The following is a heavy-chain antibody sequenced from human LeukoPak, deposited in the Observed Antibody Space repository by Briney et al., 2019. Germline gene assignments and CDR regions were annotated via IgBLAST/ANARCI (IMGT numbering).Heavy chain of an antibody. J-gene: IGHJ5*02. V-gene: IGHV3-74*01. Sequence: GGSLRLSCAASGFTFSSYWMHWVRQAPGKGLVWVSRINNDGSSTDYADSVKGRFTISRDNAKNTLYLQMNSLRAEDTAVYYCARVLAVAGSSILRSWGQGTLVTVSS. D-gene: IGHD6-13*01. CDR1: GFTFSSYW. CDR2: INNDGSST. CDR3: ARVLAVAGSSILRS.